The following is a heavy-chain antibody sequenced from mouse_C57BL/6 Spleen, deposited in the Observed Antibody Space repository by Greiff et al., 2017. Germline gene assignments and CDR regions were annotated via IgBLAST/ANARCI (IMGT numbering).Heavy chain of an antibody. Sequence: VKLMESGPGLVQPSQSLSITCTVSGFSLTSYGVHWVRQSPGQGLEWLGVIWSGGSTDYNAAFISRLSISKDNSKSQVFLKMNSLQADDAAIYYCARKGNYEGAMDYWGQGTSVTVSS. CDR1: GFSLTSYG. CDR2: IWSGGST. V-gene: IGHV2-2*01. J-gene: IGHJ4*01. CDR3: ARKGNYEGAMDY. D-gene: IGHD2-1*01.